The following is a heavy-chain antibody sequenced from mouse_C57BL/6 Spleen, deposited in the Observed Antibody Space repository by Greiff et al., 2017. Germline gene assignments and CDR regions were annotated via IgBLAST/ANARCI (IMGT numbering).Heavy chain of an antibody. J-gene: IGHJ4*01. Sequence: QVQLQQSGAELVKPGASVKISCKASGYAFSSYWMNWVKQRPGKGLEWIGQIYPGDGDTNYNGKFKGKATLTADKSSSTAYMQLSSLTSEDSAVYFCARESGSSTTDYYAMDDWGQGTSVTVSS. CDR1: GYAFSSYW. V-gene: IGHV1-80*01. D-gene: IGHD1-1*01. CDR3: ARESGSSTTDYYAMDD. CDR2: IYPGDGDT.